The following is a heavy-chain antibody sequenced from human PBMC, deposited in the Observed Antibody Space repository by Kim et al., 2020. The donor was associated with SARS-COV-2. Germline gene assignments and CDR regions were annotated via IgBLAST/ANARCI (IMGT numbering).Heavy chain of an antibody. CDR3: ARAGLAAAGAGWFDP. CDR2: ISYDGSNK. CDR1: GFTFSSYA. D-gene: IGHD6-13*01. V-gene: IGHV3-30*04. J-gene: IGHJ5*02. Sequence: GGSLRLSCAASGFTFSSYAMHWVRQAPGKGLEWVAVISYDGSNKYYADSVKGRFTISRDNSKNTLYLQMNSLRAEDTAVYYCARAGLAAAGAGWFDPWGQGTLVTVSS.